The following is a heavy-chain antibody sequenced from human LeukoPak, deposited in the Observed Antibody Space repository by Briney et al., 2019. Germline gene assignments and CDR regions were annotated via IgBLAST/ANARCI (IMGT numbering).Heavy chain of an antibody. Sequence: SQTLSLTCTVSGGSISSGSYYWSWIRQPAGKGLEWIGRIYTSGSTNYNPSLKSRVTISVDTSKNQFSLKLSSVTAADTAVYYCVGYEYYDSSGLDVFDIWGQGTMVTVSS. D-gene: IGHD3-22*01. CDR3: VGYEYYDSSGLDVFDI. CDR2: IYTSGST. CDR1: GGSISSGSYY. J-gene: IGHJ3*02. V-gene: IGHV4-61*02.